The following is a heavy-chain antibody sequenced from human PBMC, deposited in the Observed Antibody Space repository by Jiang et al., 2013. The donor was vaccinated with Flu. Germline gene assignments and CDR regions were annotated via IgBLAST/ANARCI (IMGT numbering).Heavy chain of an antibody. Sequence: GSGLVKPSETLSLTCTVSGGSIRSYYWSWIRQPPGKGLEWIGFVNYNGSINYNLSLKSRVSISIDTSRNQFSLTLSSVTAADTALYYCARDDGYSDPNWYFDRWGRGTLVTVSS. V-gene: IGHV4-59*01. J-gene: IGHJ2*01. CDR1: GGSIRSYY. CDR3: ARDDGYSDPNWYFDR. D-gene: IGHD5-18*01. CDR2: VNYNGSI.